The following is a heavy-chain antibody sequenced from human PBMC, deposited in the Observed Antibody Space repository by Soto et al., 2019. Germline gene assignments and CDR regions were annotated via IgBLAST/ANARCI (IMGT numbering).Heavy chain of an antibody. CDR3: ARGGGIAARPDWYFDL. CDR1: GFTFSSYD. V-gene: IGHV3-13*01. CDR2: IGTAGDT. Sequence: GGSLRLSCAASGFTFSSYDMHWVRQATGKGLEWVSAIGTAGDTYYPGSVKGRFTISRENAKNSLYLQMNSLRAGDTAVYYCARGGGIAARPDWYFDLWGRGTLVTVSS. J-gene: IGHJ2*01. D-gene: IGHD6-6*01.